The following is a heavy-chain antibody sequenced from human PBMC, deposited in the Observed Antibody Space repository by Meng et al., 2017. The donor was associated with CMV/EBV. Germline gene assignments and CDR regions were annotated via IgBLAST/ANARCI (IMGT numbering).Heavy chain of an antibody. CDR1: GFTVSSNY. CDR3: ASYSSGWYIQH. V-gene: IGHV3-66*01. Sequence: VDCGGGLCQPGGSLRLSCAASGFTVSSNYIGWVRQAPGKGLEWVLVIYSGGSTYYADSVKGRFTISRDNSKNTLYLQMNSLRAEDTAVYYCASYSSGWYIQHWGQGTLVTVSS. CDR2: IYSGGST. J-gene: IGHJ1*01. D-gene: IGHD6-19*01.